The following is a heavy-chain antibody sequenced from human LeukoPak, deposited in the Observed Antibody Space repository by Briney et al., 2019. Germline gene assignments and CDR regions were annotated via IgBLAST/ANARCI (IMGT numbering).Heavy chain of an antibody. CDR1: EFTFRIYE. Sequence: PGGSLRLSCTASEFTFRIYEKNGLPGSRGKGREGGAYFGKGGENTKYADSVKGRFTISRDNPKNTLYLQMNSLRAEDTAVYFCAKRGVVIRVILVGFHKEAYYFESWGQGALVTVSS. CDR3: AKRGVVIRVILVGFHKEAYYFES. CDR2: FGKGGENT. V-gene: IGHV3-23*01. J-gene: IGHJ4*02. D-gene: IGHD3/OR15-3a*01.